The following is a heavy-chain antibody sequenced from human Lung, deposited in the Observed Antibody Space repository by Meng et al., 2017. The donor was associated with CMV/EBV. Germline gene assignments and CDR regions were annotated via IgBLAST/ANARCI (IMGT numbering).Heavy chain of an antibody. CDR3: ARDLTVIVGPVNDY. V-gene: IGHV1-2*02. D-gene: IGHD1-26*01. CDR1: GYTFTGYY. CDR2: INPNSGGT. J-gene: IGHJ4*02. Sequence: KASGYTFTGYYMQWVRQAPGQGLEWMGWINPNSGGTNYAQKFQGRVTMTRDTSISTAYMELSRLRSDDTAVYYCARDLTVIVGPVNDYWGQGTLVTVSS.